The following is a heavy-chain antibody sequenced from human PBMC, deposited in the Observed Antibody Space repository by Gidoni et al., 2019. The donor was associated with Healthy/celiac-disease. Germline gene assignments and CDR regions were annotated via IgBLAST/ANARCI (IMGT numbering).Heavy chain of an antibody. CDR3: ARVAYYYGSGSPLGY. CDR1: GYTFTSYA. CDR2: INAGNGNT. Sequence: QVQLVQSGAEVTKPGASVKVSCKASGYTFTSYAMHWVRQAPGQRLEWMGWINAGNGNTKYSQKFQGRVTITRDTSASTAYMELSSLRSEDTAVYYCARVAYYYGSGSPLGYWGQGTLVTVSS. D-gene: IGHD3-10*01. V-gene: IGHV1-3*01. J-gene: IGHJ4*02.